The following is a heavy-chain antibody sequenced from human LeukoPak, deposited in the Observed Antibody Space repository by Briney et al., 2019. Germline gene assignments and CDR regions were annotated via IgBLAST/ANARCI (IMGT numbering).Heavy chain of an antibody. CDR2: ISYDGSNK. Sequence: GGSLRLSCAASGFTFSSFAMHWVRQAPGKGLEWVAVISYDGSNKYYADSVKGRFTISRDNSKNTLYLQMNSLRAEDTAVYYCARDIFGSIAAAGSVGTYFDYWGQGTLVTVSS. D-gene: IGHD6-13*01. V-gene: IGHV3-30-3*01. CDR1: GFTFSSFA. CDR3: ARDIFGSIAAAGSVGTYFDY. J-gene: IGHJ4*02.